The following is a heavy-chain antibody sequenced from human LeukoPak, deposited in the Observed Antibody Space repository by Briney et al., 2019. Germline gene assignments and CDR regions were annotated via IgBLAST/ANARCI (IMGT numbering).Heavy chain of an antibody. J-gene: IGHJ4*02. CDR3: AKCASLRVMVRGPFDY. Sequence: GGSLRLSCAASGFTFSSYAMSWVRQAPGKGLEWVSAISGSGGSTYYADSVKGRFTISRDNSKNTLYLQMNSLRAEDTAVYYCAKCASLRVMVRGPFDYWGQGTLVTVSS. CDR2: ISGSGGST. V-gene: IGHV3-23*01. CDR1: GFTFSSYA. D-gene: IGHD3-10*01.